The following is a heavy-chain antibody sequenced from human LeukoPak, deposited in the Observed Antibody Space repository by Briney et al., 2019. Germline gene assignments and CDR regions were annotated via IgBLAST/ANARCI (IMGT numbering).Heavy chain of an antibody. J-gene: IGHJ5*02. CDR1: GGTFSSYA. Sequence: ASVKVSCKASGGTFSSYAISWVRQAPGQGLEWMGGIIPIFATANYAQKFQGRVTITAGESTSTAYMELSSLRSEDTAVYYCARSPQDVFGFDPWGQGTLVTVSS. CDR2: IIPIFATA. V-gene: IGHV1-69*01. D-gene: IGHD2-15*01. CDR3: ARSPQDVFGFDP.